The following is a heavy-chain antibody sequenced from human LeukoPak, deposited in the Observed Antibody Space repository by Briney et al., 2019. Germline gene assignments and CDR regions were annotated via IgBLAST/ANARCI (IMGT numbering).Heavy chain of an antibody. CDR2: ISGSGNII. CDR1: GFTFSDYE. Sequence: GGSLRLSCEASGFTFSDYEMNWVRQAPGKGLEWVSYISGSGNIIQYADSVKGRFTISRDNAKNTLYLQMNSLRAEDTAVYYCARHLSGITGYTYGRGIDYWGQGTLLTVSS. J-gene: IGHJ4*02. CDR3: ARHLSGITGYTYGRGIDY. D-gene: IGHD5-18*01. V-gene: IGHV3-48*03.